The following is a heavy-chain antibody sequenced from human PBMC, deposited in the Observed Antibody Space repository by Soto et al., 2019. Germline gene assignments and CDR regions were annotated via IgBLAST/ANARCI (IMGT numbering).Heavy chain of an antibody. V-gene: IGHV3-23*01. J-gene: IGHJ4*02. Sequence: PGGSLRLSCAASGFTFSSYAMSWVRQAPGKGLEWVSVISGSGDSTYYADSVKGRFTISRDNSKNTLYVQMNSLRAEDTAVYYCARRSSGWYFDYWGQGTLVTVSS. CDR1: GFTFSSYA. CDR3: ARRSSGWYFDY. D-gene: IGHD6-19*01. CDR2: ISGSGDST.